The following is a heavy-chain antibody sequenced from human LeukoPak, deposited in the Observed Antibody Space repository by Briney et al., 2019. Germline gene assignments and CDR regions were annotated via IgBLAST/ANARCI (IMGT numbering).Heavy chain of an antibody. Sequence: GRSLRLSCAASGFTFSNYGMHWVRQAPGKGLEWVAGISYDGSNKYYADSVKGRFTISRDNSKNMLYLQMNSLRAEDTAVYYCSQGTQRGPDCGGEGTLVTVSS. CDR1: GFTFSNYG. D-gene: IGHD3-10*01. J-gene: IGHJ4*02. CDR3: SQGTQRGPDC. V-gene: IGHV3-30*18. CDR2: ISYDGSNK.